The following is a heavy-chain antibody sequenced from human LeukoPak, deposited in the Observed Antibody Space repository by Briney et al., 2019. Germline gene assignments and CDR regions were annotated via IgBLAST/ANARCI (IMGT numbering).Heavy chain of an antibody. D-gene: IGHD3-16*01. CDR1: GFTVSSNY. J-gene: IGHJ4*02. V-gene: IGHV3-66*02. CDR3: ARDMITFATREMRY. Sequence: GGSLRLSCAASGFTVSSNYMSWVRQAPGKGLEWVSVIYSGGNTYYADSVKGRFTISRDNSKNTLYLQMNSLRAEDTAVYYCARDMITFATREMRYWGQGTLVTVSS. CDR2: IYSGGNT.